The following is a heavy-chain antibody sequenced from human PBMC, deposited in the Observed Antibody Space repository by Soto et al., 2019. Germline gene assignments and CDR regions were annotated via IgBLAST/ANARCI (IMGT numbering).Heavy chain of an antibody. CDR2: IYATGTT. Sequence: LSLTCTVSGASISGFYWSWIRKSAGKGLEWIGRIYATGTTDYNPSLKSRVMMSVDTSKKQFSLKLGSVTAADTAVYYCVRDGTKTLRDWFDPWGQGISVTVSS. J-gene: IGHJ5*02. CDR3: VRDGTKTLRDWFDP. CDR1: GASISGFY. D-gene: IGHD1-1*01. V-gene: IGHV4-4*07.